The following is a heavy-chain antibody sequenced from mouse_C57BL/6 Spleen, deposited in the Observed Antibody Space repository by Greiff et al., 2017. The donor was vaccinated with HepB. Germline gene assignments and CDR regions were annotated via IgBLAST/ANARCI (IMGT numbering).Heavy chain of an antibody. J-gene: IGHJ3*01. CDR1: GFNIKDDY. CDR3: TTGANWAFAY. V-gene: IGHV14-4*01. Sequence: EVQLQQSGAELVRPGASVKLSCTASGFNIKDDYMHWVKQRPEQGLEWIGWIDPENGDTEYASKFQGKATITADTSSNTAYLQLSSLTSEDTAVYYCTTGANWAFAYWGQGTLVTVSA. CDR2: IDPENGDT. D-gene: IGHD4-1*01.